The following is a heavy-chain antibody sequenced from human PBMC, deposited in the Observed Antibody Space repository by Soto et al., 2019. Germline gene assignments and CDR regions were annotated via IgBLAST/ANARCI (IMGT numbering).Heavy chain of an antibody. J-gene: IGHJ4*02. CDR1: GDSIYRSYW. CDR2: IFHTGTT. V-gene: IGHV4-4*02. D-gene: IGHD4-17*01. Sequence: PSETLSLTCGVSGDSIYRSYWWSWVRLPPGKGPEWIGEIFHTGTTNYNPSLKSRLTMSVDKSKKEISLKLDSVTAADTAVYFCARSAHYGVVGDYWGQGTGVTVSS. CDR3: ARSAHYGVVGDY.